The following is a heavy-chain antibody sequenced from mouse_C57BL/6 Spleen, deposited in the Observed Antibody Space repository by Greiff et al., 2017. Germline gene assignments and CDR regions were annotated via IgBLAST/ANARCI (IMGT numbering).Heavy chain of an antibody. Sequence: VQVVESGAELVKPGASVKLSCKASGYTFTEYTIHWVKQRSGQGLEWIGWFYPGSGSIKYNEKFKDKATLTADKSSSTVYMELSRLTSEDSAVYFCARHEEHYIAMDYWGQGTSVTVSS. CDR3: ARHEEHYIAMDY. CDR1: GYTFTEYT. J-gene: IGHJ4*01. D-gene: IGHD2-12*01. CDR2: FYPGSGSI. V-gene: IGHV1-62-2*01.